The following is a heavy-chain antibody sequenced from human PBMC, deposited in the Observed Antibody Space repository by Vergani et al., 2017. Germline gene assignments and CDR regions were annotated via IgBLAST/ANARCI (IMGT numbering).Heavy chain of an antibody. CDR1: GYTFTSYY. J-gene: IGHJ4*02. Sequence: QVQLVQSGAEVKKPGASVKVSCKASGYTFTSYYMHWVRQAPGQGLEWMGIINPSGGSTSYAQKFQGRVTMTRDTSTSTAYMELSSLRSEDTAVYYCARGRGEQLVQREYYFDYWGQGTLVTVSS. V-gene: IGHV1-46*01. D-gene: IGHD6-6*01. CDR3: ARGRGEQLVQREYYFDY. CDR2: INPSGGST.